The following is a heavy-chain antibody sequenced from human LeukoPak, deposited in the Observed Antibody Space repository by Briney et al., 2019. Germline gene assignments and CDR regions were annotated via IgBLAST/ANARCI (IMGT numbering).Heavy chain of an antibody. J-gene: IGHJ4*02. CDR1: GGSISSYY. D-gene: IGHD1-26*01. CDR3: ASDSGSYSNYFDY. CDR2: IYTSGST. V-gene: IGHV4-4*07. Sequence: SETLSLTCTVSGGSISSYYWSWLRQPAGKGLEWIGRIYTSGSTNYNPSLKSRVTMSVDTSKNQFSLKLSSVTAADTAVYYCASDSGSYSNYFDYWGQGTLVTVSS.